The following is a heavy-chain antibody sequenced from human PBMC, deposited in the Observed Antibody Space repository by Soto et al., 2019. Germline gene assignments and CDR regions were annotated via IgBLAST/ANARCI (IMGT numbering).Heavy chain of an antibody. D-gene: IGHD3-10*01. CDR3: ASRGAFYGSGSYYPIYGMDV. CDR1: GGSISSSSYY. V-gene: IGHV4-39*01. CDR2: IYYSGST. J-gene: IGHJ6*02. Sequence: PSETLSLTCTVSGGSISSSSYYWGWIRQPPGKGLEWIGSIYYSGSTYYNPSLKSRVTISVDTSKNQFSLKLSSVTAADTAVYYCASRGAFYGSGSYYPIYGMDVWGQGTTVTVSS.